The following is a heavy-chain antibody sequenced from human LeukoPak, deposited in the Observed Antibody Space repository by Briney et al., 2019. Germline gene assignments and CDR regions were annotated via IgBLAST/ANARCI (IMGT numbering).Heavy chain of an antibody. V-gene: IGHV4-30-2*01. CDR2: IYHSGST. D-gene: IGHD3-9*01. CDR1: GGSISSGGYS. J-gene: IGHJ5*02. CDR3: KQKTAYEILTGYYWWFDP. Sequence: PSETLSLTCAVSGGSISSGGYSWSCIRQPPVKDLEWIGYIYHSGSTYYNPSLKSRVTISVDRSKNQFSLKLSSVTAADTAVFFFKQKTAYEILTGYYWWFDPWGQGTLVTVSS.